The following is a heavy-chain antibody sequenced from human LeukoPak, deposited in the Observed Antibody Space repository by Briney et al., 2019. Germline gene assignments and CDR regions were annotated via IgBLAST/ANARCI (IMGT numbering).Heavy chain of an antibody. D-gene: IGHD6-19*01. CDR3: AKESSSGWYFDY. J-gene: IGHJ4*02. Sequence: SVKVSCKASGGTFSSYAISWVRQAPGQGLEWMGGIIPIFGTANYAQKFQGRVTITADESTSTAYMELSSLRSEDTAVYYCAKESSSGWYFDYWGQGTLVTVSS. CDR1: GGTFSSYA. CDR2: IIPIFGTA. V-gene: IGHV1-69*01.